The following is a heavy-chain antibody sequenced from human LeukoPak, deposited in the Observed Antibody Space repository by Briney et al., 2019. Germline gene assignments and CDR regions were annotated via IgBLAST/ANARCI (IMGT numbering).Heavy chain of an antibody. J-gene: IGHJ4*02. CDR3: ARLLYCAGDSCSRGYFDY. Sequence: GASVKASCKASGYTFTGYYMHWLRQAPGPGLEWMGMISPSSGATRYAQKFQGRVTMTRDTSTSTVYMELSSLRSEDTAVYFCARLLYCAGDSCSRGYFDYWGQGTLVIVSS. D-gene: IGHD2-21*01. CDR1: GYTFTGYY. V-gene: IGHV1-46*01. CDR2: ISPSSGAT.